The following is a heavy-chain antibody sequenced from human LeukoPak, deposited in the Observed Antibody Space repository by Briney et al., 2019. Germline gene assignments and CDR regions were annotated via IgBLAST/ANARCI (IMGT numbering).Heavy chain of an antibody. CDR2: IFPGDSDT. CDR3: ARRRTYDSRAYYCLDY. Sequence: GESLKIYCTGSGYSFTRYCIGWMRQKPGKGLEWMGIIFPGDSDTRYSPSFQGQVTISADKSISTAYLQWSSLKASDTAMYYCARRRTYDSRAYYCLDYWGQGTLVTVSS. D-gene: IGHD3-22*01. V-gene: IGHV5-51*01. J-gene: IGHJ4*02. CDR1: GYSFTRYC.